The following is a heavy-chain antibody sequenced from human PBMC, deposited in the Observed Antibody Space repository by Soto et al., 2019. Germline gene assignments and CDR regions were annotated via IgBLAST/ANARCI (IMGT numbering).Heavy chain of an antibody. D-gene: IGHD2-21*01. J-gene: IGHJ6*02. CDR1: GYRFVDYY. CDR3: ARVHCGGDCRPGEWFYYYGMDV. Sequence: QGQLVQSGAEMKTPGASVEVSRKASGYRFVDYYIHWVRQAPGQGLEWMGIINPRGGDSRYAQKFQGRVTMTMDTSTSTVYMDLRSLTSEDTAVYYCARVHCGGDCRPGEWFYYYGMDVWGQGTTVTVSS. CDR2: INPRGGDS. V-gene: IGHV1-46*01.